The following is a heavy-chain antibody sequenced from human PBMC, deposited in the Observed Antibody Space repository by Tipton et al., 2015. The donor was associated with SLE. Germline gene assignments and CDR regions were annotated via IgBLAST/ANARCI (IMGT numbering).Heavy chain of an antibody. Sequence: TLSLTCTVSDGSISSYYWSWIRQPPGKGLGWIGYIYYSGSTNYNPSLKSRVTISVDTSKNEFSLKLSSVTAADTAVYYCARSSATGFYYMDVWGKGTTVTVSS. J-gene: IGHJ6*03. CDR3: ARSSATGFYYMDV. V-gene: IGHV4-59*01. CDR1: DGSISSYY. CDR2: IYYSGST. D-gene: IGHD3-10*01.